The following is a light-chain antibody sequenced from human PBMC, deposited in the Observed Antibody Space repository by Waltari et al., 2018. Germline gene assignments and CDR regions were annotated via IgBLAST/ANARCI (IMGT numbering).Light chain of an antibody. V-gene: IGLV3-19*01. Sequence: SSELTQDPPVSVALGQTVTITCQGDSLTNYYASWYQQTPGQAPVLVIYGKNNRPSGVPDRFSVSASGTTTSLTITGAQAEDEADYYCNSRDTSGYHWVFGGGTKLTVL. CDR2: GKN. CDR3: NSRDTSGYHWV. J-gene: IGLJ3*02. CDR1: SLTNYY.